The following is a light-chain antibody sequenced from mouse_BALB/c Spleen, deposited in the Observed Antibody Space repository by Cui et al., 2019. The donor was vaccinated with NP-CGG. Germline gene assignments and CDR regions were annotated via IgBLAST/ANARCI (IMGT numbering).Light chain of an antibody. V-gene: IGLV1*01. CDR1: TGAVTTSTY. CDR2: GTN. J-gene: IGLJ1*01. CDR3: ALWYSNHWV. Sequence: QAVVTQESARTTSTGETVTLTCLSSTGAVTTSTYANWVQEKPDHLFTGLIGGTNNRAPGVPARFSGSLIGDKAALTIPGAQTEDEAIYFCALWYSNHWVFGGGTKLTVL.